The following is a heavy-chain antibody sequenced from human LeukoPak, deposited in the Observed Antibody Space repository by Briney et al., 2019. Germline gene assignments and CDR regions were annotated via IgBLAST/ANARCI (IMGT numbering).Heavy chain of an antibody. CDR2: INPNSGGT. CDR3: ARVSPKGYYDSSGYYTY. V-gene: IGHV1-2*06. J-gene: IGHJ4*02. D-gene: IGHD3-22*01. CDR1: GYTFPGYY. Sequence: ASVKVSCKASGYTFPGYYMHWVRQVPGQGLEWMGRINPNSGGTNYAQKFQGRVTMTRDTSISTAYMELSRLRSDDTAAYYCARVSPKGYYDSSGYYTYWGQGTLVTVSS.